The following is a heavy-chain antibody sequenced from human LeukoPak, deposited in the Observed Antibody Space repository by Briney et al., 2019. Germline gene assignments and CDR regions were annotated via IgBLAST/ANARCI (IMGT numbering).Heavy chain of an antibody. CDR1: GGSFSGYY. V-gene: IGHV4-34*01. D-gene: IGHD2-21*01. CDR2: INHSGST. J-gene: IGHJ3*02. Sequence: SETLSLTCAVYGGSFSGYYWSWIRQTPGKGLEWIGEINHSGSTNYNPSLKSRVTISVDTSKNQFSLKLSSVTAADTAVYYCSGYCGGDCPDDAFDIWGQGTMVTVSS. CDR3: SGYCGGDCPDDAFDI.